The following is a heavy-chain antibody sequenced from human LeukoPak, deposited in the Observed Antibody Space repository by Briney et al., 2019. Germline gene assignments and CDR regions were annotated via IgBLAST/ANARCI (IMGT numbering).Heavy chain of an antibody. CDR1: GFTFSNYW. CDR2: IKKDGSEK. CDR3: ASDYGGNSEDY. D-gene: IGHD4-23*01. V-gene: IGHV3-7*03. J-gene: IGHJ4*02. Sequence: GGSLRLSCAASGFTFSNYWMSWVRQAPGKGLEWVANIKKDGSEKYYVDSVKGRFTISRDNAKNSLYLQMNSLRAEDTAVYYCASDYGGNSEDYWGQGTLVTVSS.